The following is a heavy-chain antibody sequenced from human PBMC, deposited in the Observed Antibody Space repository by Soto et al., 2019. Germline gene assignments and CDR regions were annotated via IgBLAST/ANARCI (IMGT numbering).Heavy chain of an antibody. V-gene: IGHV1-3*01. CDR2: INAGNGNT. CDR1: GYTFTSYA. J-gene: IGHJ4*02. D-gene: IGHD4-17*01. Sequence: ASVKVSCKASGYTFTSYAMHWVRQAPGQRLEWMGWINAGNGNTKYSQKFQGRVTITRDTSASTAYMELSSLRSEDTAVYYCASSDFGWAPFDYGGQETLVTVSS. CDR3: ASSDFGWAPFDY.